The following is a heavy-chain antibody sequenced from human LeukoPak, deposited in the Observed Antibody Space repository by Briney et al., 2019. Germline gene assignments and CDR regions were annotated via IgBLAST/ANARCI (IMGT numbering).Heavy chain of an antibody. CDR3: ARGGYSYGRTTPYYYYGMDV. J-gene: IGHJ6*02. CDR1: GYTFTSYD. V-gene: IGHV1-8*01. Sequence: ASVKVSCKASGYTFTSYDINWVRQATGQGLEWMGWMNPNSGNTGYAQKFQGRVTMTRNTSISTAYMELSSLRSEDTAMYYCARGGYSYGRTTPYYYYGMDVWGQGTTVTVSS. D-gene: IGHD5-18*01. CDR2: MNPNSGNT.